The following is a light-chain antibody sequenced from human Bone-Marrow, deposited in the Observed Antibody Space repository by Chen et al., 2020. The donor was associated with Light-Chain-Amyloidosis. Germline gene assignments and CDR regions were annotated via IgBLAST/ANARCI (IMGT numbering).Light chain of an antibody. V-gene: IGLV3-25*03. Sequence: SYALTQPPSVSVSPGQTARITCSGDDLPTKYAYWYQQKPGQAPVLVIHRDTERPSGIVERFSGASSGTTATWTISGVQEEDEADYHCQSADSSGTYEVIFGGGTKLTVL. CDR1: DLPTKY. J-gene: IGLJ2*01. CDR2: RDT. CDR3: QSADSSGTYEVI.